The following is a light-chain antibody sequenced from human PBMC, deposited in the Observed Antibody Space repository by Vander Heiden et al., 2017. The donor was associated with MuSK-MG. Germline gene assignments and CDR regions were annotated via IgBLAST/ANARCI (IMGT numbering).Light chain of an antibody. CDR2: ENT. CDR3: QSYDASTVI. CDR1: SGSIGSNF. V-gene: IGLV6-57*01. Sequence: FILTQLPSVSESPATTVTLSCTRNSGSIGSNFVQWYQQRPGSSPSIVIYENTRRPSGVPDRFSGSIDGGTNSASLTIARLKAEDEADYYCQSYDASTVIFGGGTKLTVL. J-gene: IGLJ2*01.